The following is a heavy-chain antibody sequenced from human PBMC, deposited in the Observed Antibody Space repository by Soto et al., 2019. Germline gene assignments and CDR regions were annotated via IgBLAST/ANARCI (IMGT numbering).Heavy chain of an antibody. CDR3: AKEQQLGEWYFDL. V-gene: IGHV3-30*18. CDR1: GFTFSSYG. D-gene: IGHD6-13*01. Sequence: QVQLVESGGGVVQPGRSLRLSCAASGFTFSSYGMHWVRQAPGKGLEWVAVMSFDRSNKYYGDSVKGRFTISRDNSKNTLYLQMNSLRAEDTAVYYCAKEQQLGEWYFDLWGRGTLVTVSS. J-gene: IGHJ2*01. CDR2: MSFDRSNK.